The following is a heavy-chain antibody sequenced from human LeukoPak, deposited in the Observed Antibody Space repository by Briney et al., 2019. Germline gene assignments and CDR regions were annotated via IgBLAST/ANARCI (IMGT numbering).Heavy chain of an antibody. CDR3: AKDGMGSSWGPWDYFDY. D-gene: IGHD6-13*01. CDR2: ISVSGGST. V-gene: IGHV3-23*01. J-gene: IGHJ4*02. Sequence: GVSLRLSCAASGFTFSSYSMSWVRQAPGKGLEGVSAISVSGGSTYYADALKGRFTISRDNSKNTLYLQMHSLRAEDTAVYYCAKDGMGSSWGPWDYFDYWRQGTMVTVCS. CDR1: GFTFSSYS.